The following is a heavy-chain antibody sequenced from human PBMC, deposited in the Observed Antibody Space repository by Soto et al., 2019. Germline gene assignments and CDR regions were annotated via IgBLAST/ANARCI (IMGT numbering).Heavy chain of an antibody. CDR2: ISAYNGNT. CDR3: ARDARARHDFWSGYYKYYFDY. CDR1: GYTFTSYG. J-gene: IGHJ4*02. D-gene: IGHD3-3*01. Sequence: GASVKVSCKASGYTFTSYGISWVRQAPGQGLEWMGWISAYNGNTNYAQKLQGRVTMTTDTSTSIAYMELRSLRSDDTAVYYCARDARARHDFWSGYYKYYFDYWGQGTLVTVSS. V-gene: IGHV1-18*04.